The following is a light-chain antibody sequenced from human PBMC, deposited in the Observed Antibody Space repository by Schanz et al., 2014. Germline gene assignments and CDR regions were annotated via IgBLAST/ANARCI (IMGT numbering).Light chain of an antibody. CDR1: SSDVGGYNF. Sequence: QSALTQPPSASGSPGQSVTISCTGTSSDVGGYNFVSWYHQHPANAPNLMIYAISNRPSGVPNRFSGSKSGTSASLTTRGLKSEEGATYYGAAWDDTLEGWVFGGGTKLTVL. J-gene: IGLJ3*02. V-gene: IGLV2-8*01. CDR3: AAWDDTLEGWV. CDR2: AIS.